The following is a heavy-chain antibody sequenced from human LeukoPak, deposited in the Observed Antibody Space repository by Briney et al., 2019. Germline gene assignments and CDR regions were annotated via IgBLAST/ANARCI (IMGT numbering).Heavy chain of an antibody. CDR2: ISSSSSYI. Sequence: GGSLRLSCAASGFTFSSYSMNWVRQAPGKGLEWVSSISSSSSYIYYAGSVKGRFTISRDNAKNSLYLQMNSLRAEDTAVYYCARVLAAAGYWGQGTLVAVSS. CDR3: ARVLAAAGY. J-gene: IGHJ4*02. CDR1: GFTFSSYS. D-gene: IGHD6-13*01. V-gene: IGHV3-21*01.